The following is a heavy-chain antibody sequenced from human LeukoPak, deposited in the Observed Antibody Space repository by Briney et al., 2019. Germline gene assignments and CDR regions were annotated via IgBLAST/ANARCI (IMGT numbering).Heavy chain of an antibody. J-gene: IGHJ4*02. D-gene: IGHD6-19*01. CDR3: ARDRSSGWIRNQNHFDY. Sequence: PGGSLRLSCAASGFTFSDYYMSWTRQAPGKGLEWVSYISRSGSTIYYADSVKGRFTISRDNAKNSLYLQMNSLRAEDTAVYYCARDRSSGWIRNQNHFDYWGQGTLVTVSS. V-gene: IGHV3-11*01. CDR1: GFTFSDYY. CDR2: ISRSGSTI.